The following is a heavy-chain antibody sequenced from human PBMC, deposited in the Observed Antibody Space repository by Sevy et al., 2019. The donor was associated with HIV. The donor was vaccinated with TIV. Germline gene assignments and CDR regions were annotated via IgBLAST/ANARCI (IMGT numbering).Heavy chain of an antibody. CDR3: ARNNAGGNPWVH. D-gene: IGHD1-1*01. Sequence: GGSLRLSCAASGFTFNTYWMSWVRQSPEKGLEWVANINVDGSEKFYGDSVKGRFTVSRDNTKNLLFLQMNSLRGEDTAMYFWARNNAGGNPWVHWGQGTLVTVSS. CDR2: INVDGSEK. V-gene: IGHV3-7*01. J-gene: IGHJ4*02. CDR1: GFTFNTYW.